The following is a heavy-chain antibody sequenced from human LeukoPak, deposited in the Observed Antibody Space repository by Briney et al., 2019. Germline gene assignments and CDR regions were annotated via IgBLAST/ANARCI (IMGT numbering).Heavy chain of an antibody. CDR1: GGSISSGSYY. Sequence: SQTLSLTCTVSGGSISSGSYYWSWIRQPAGKGLEWIGRIYSSGSTNYNPSLKSRVTISEDTSKNQFSLKLSSVTAADTAVYYCARVVGWDYDSSGDYWGQGTLVTVSS. J-gene: IGHJ4*02. CDR3: ARVVGWDYDSSGDY. CDR2: IYSSGST. D-gene: IGHD3-22*01. V-gene: IGHV4-61*02.